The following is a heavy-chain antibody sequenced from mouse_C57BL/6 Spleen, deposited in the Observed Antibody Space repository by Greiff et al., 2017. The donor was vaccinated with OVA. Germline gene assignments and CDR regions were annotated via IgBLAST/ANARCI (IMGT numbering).Heavy chain of an antibody. V-gene: IGHV1-59*01. CDR2: IDPSDSYT. CDR3: ARFGSFRGAMDY. J-gene: IGHJ4*01. CDR1: GYTFTSYW. D-gene: IGHD1-1*02. Sequence: QVQLQQSGAELVRPGTSVKLSCKASGYTFTSYWMHWVKQRPGQGLEWIGVIDPSDSYTNYNQKFKGKATLTVDTSSSTAYMQLSSLTSEDSAVYYCARFGSFRGAMDYWGQGTSVTVSS.